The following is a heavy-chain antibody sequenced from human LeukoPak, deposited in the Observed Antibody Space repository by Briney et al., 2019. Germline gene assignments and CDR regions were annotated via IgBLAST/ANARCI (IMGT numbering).Heavy chain of an antibody. CDR1: GFTFSSYW. D-gene: IGHD2-15*01. J-gene: IGHJ4*02. V-gene: IGHV3-7*02. CDR2: IKQDGSEI. Sequence: GGSLRLSCAASGFTFSSYWMSWVRQAPGQGLEWVANIKQDGSEIYYVDSVKGRFTISRDNAKNSLYLQMNSLRAEDTAVYYCARAGFCSGGDCFPLFDYWGQGALVTVSS. CDR3: ARAGFCSGGDCFPLFDY.